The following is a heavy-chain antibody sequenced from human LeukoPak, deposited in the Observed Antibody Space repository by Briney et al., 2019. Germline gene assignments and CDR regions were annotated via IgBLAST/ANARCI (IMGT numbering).Heavy chain of an antibody. CDR2: IYYRGTT. CDR1: GDSIDSYY. CDR3: ARLPRYGGYDHFDY. D-gene: IGHD5-12*01. Sequence: SETLSLTCTVSGDSIDSYYWSWIRQPPGTGLERIGYIYYRGTTSYNPFLKSRVTISVDTSKNQFSLKLNSVTAADTAVYYCARLPRYGGYDHFDYWGQGILVIVSS. V-gene: IGHV4-59*12. J-gene: IGHJ4*02.